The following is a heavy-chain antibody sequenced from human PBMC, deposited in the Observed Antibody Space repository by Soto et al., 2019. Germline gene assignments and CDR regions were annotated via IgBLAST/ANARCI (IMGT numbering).Heavy chain of an antibody. CDR1: GGSISSGDSS. J-gene: IGHJ3*01. CDR2: MWHSGST. Sequence: HLQLQESGAGLVKPSQTLSLTCAVSGGSISSGDSSWTWIRQPPGKGLERIGYMWHSGSTYYNPSLKRRITISVDRSKNQFSLKMSSVTAADTAVYYCARSVVYYEESRGWDAVDVWGQGTMVTVSS. V-gene: IGHV4-30-2*01. D-gene: IGHD3-22*01. CDR3: ARSVVYYEESRGWDAVDV.